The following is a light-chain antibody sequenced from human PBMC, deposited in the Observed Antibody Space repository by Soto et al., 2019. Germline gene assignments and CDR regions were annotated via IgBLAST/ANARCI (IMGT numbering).Light chain of an antibody. Sequence: DIQMTQSPSSLSASVGDRVTITCRAAQSITNYLNWYQQKPGKAPKVLISAASSLQSGVPSRFSGSGSGTDFTLTISSLQPEDFATYYCQQSYSTPCTFGQGTKLEI. CDR2: AAS. V-gene: IGKV1-39*01. J-gene: IGKJ2*02. CDR3: QQSYSTPCT. CDR1: QSITNY.